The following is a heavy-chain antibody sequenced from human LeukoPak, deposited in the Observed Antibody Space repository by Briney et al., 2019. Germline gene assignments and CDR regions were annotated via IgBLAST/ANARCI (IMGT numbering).Heavy chain of an antibody. CDR1: GFTFSSYW. CDR2: IKQDGSEK. J-gene: IGHJ5*02. V-gene: IGHV3-7*01. Sequence: GGSLRLPCAASGFTFSSYWMSWVRQAPGKGLEWVANIKQDGSEKYYVDSVKGRFTTTRDNAKNSLYLQMNSLRAEDTAVYYCARVGATARVVPAAMVWFDPWGQGTLVTVSS. CDR3: ARVGATARVVPAAMVWFDP. D-gene: IGHD2-2*01.